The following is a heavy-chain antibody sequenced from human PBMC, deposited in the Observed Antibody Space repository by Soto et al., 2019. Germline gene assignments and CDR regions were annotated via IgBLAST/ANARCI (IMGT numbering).Heavy chain of an antibody. CDR3: AVTSYCSGGSCYPYYYGMDV. D-gene: IGHD2-15*01. Sequence: SVKVSCKASGGTFSSYAISWVRQAPGQGLEWMGGIIPIFGTANYAQKFQGRVTITADKSTSTAYMELSSLRSEDTAVYYCAVTSYCSGGSCYPYYYGMDVWGQGTTVTVSS. CDR2: IIPIFGTA. V-gene: IGHV1-69*06. CDR1: GGTFSSYA. J-gene: IGHJ6*02.